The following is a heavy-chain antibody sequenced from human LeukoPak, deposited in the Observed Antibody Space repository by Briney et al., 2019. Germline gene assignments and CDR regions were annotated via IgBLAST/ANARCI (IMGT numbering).Heavy chain of an antibody. V-gene: IGHV3-43*02. CDR3: VKDIDTVGTNAFDI. Sequence: GVSLRLSCAASGFTFDNYPLHWVRQAPGKGLEWVSVISGDGDKTYYAASLSGRFTISRDNTKNSLFLQMNSLTTEDTAFYYCVKDIDTVGTNAFDIWGQGTMVTVSS. CDR2: ISGDGDKT. CDR1: GFTFDNYP. D-gene: IGHD2-8*02. J-gene: IGHJ3*02.